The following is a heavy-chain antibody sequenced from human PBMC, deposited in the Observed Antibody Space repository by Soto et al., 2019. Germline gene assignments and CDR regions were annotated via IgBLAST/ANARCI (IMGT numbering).Heavy chain of an antibody. D-gene: IGHD2-15*01. Sequence: QVTLKESGPVLVKPTETLTLTCTVSGFSLSDADVGVAWIRQPPGKALEWLAHILSNDEEVFSSSLRTRLTISKDTSRSQVVLRMSNMEPVDTATYYCARIRGYCSGGSCYFYSFAMDVWGQGTTVTVS. CDR3: ARIRGYCSGGSCYFYSFAMDV. J-gene: IGHJ6*02. V-gene: IGHV2-26*01. CDR2: ILSNDEE. CDR1: GFSLSDADVG.